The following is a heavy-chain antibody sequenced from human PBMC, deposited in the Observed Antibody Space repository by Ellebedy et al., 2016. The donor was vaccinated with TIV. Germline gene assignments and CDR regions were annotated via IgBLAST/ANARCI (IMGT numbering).Heavy chain of an antibody. CDR1: GGSISSYY. J-gene: IGHJ4*02. V-gene: IGHV4-59*08. CDR2: IYYSGST. D-gene: IGHD3-10*01. Sequence: SETLSLXXTVSGGSISSYYWSWIRQPPGKGLEWIGYIYYSGSTNYNPSLKSRVTISVDTSKNQFSLKLSSVTAADTAVYYCARQYYYGSGSYPIDWGQGTLVTVSS. CDR3: ARQYYYGSGSYPID.